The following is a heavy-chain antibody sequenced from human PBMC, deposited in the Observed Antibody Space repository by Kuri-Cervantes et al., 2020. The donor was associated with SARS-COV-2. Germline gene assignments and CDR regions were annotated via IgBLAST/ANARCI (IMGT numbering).Heavy chain of an antibody. J-gene: IGHJ4*02. CDR3: AGAAAGRSDY. Sequence: SETLSFTCTVSGGSISSSSYYWGWIRQPPGKGLEWIGSIYYSGSTYYNPSLKSRVTISVDTSKNQFSLKLSSVTAADTAVYYCAGAAAGRSDYWGQGTLVTVSS. V-gene: IGHV4-39*07. CDR1: GGSISSSSYY. D-gene: IGHD6-13*01. CDR2: IYYSGST.